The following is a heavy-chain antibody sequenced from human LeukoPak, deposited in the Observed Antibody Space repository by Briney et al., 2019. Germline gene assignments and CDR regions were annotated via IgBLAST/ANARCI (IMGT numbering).Heavy chain of an antibody. V-gene: IGHV1-8*01. J-gene: IGHJ4*02. CDR1: GYTFTSYD. CDR3: ARGEGVGPDRSFDY. CDR2: MNPNSGNT. D-gene: IGHD1-26*01. Sequence: ASVKVSCKASGYTFTSYDINWVRQATGQGLEWMGWMNPNSGNTGYAQEFQGRVTMTRNTSISTAYMELSSLRSEDTAVYYCARGEGVGPDRSFDYWGQGTLVTVSS.